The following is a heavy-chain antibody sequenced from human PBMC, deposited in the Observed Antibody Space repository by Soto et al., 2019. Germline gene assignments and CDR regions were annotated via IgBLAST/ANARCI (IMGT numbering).Heavy chain of an antibody. J-gene: IGHJ6*02. CDR2: IRSGVNT. CDR3: VRENYYYVMDV. V-gene: IGHV3-66*01. CDR1: GFTVTTDW. Sequence: GGSLRLACAASGFTVTTDWMYWDRHAPGKWLAWVSVIRSGVNTYYADSVEGRFTISRDNSKNTVYLQMNSLRAEDTAVYYCVRENYYYVMDVWGQGTTVTVSS.